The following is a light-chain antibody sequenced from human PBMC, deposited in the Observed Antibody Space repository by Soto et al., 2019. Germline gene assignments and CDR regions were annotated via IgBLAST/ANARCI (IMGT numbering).Light chain of an antibody. J-gene: IGKJ1*01. CDR3: QQYASSPWT. CDR2: SAS. CDR1: QSVANNY. Sequence: EMVLTQSPGTLSLSPGERATLSCRASQSVANNYLAWYQQRPGQIPRFLIYSASSRATGIPDRFSGSGSGTDFTLTISRLEPEDFAAYYCQQYASSPWTFGQGTKVDXK. V-gene: IGKV3-20*01.